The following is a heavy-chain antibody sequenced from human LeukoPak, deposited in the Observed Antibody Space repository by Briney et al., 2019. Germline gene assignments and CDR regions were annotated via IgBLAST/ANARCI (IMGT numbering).Heavy chain of an antibody. CDR2: ISGSGDSI. J-gene: IGHJ6*03. CDR3: AREVGFMDV. CDR1: GFTFSSFA. V-gene: IGHV3-23*01. Sequence: GGSLRLSCVASGFTFSSFAMTWVRQAPGKGLEWVSVISGSGDSIYYADSVKGRSTIPRDNSKNTLYLQMNTLRAEDTAVYYCAREVGFMDVWGKGTTVTVSS. D-gene: IGHD5-12*01.